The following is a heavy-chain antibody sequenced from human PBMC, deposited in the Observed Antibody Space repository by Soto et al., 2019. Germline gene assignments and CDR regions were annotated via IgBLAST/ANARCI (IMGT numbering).Heavy chain of an antibody. CDR1: GYTFTSYG. V-gene: IGHV1-18*01. Sequence: ASVKVSCKASGYTFTSYGISWVRQAPGQGLEWMGRISAYNGNTNYAQKLQGRVTMTTDTSTSTAYMELRSLRSDDTAVYYCARALRGIVVVPAALDLWGQGTMVTVSS. CDR3: ARALRGIVVVPAALDL. CDR2: ISAYNGNT. J-gene: IGHJ3*01. D-gene: IGHD2-2*01.